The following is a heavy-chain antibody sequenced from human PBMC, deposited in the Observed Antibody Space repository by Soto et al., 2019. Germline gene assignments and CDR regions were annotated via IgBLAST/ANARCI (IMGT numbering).Heavy chain of an antibody. CDR3: ARDLGYYASDGYFDY. V-gene: IGHV3-11*01. Sequence: PGGSLRLSCAASGLTFSDYYMSWIRQAPGKGLEWVSYISSSGSIIYYADSVKGRFTISRDNAKNSLYLQLNSLRAEDTAVYYCARDLGYYASDGYFDYWVQGTLVTVSS. J-gene: IGHJ4*02. CDR1: GLTFSDYY. D-gene: IGHD3-22*01. CDR2: ISSSGSII.